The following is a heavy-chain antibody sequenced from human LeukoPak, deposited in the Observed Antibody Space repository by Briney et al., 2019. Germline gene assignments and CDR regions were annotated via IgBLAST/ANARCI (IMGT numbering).Heavy chain of an antibody. Sequence: GRSLRLSCTASGFTFGDYAMSWVRQAPGKGLEWVGFIRSKAYGGTTEYAASVKGRFTISRDDSKSIAYLQMNSLKTEDTAVYYCTRDRSSSSKSYFDYWGQGTLVIVSS. CDR1: GFTFGDYA. J-gene: IGHJ4*02. CDR3: TRDRSSSSKSYFDY. V-gene: IGHV3-49*04. CDR2: IRSKAYGGTT. D-gene: IGHD6-6*01.